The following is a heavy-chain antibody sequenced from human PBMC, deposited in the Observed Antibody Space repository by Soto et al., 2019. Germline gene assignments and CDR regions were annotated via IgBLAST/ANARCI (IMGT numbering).Heavy chain of an antibody. CDR1: VFSLSTSGVG. J-gene: IGHJ4*02. CDR2: IYWNDDK. CDR3: AHTGEGYYYDSSGYYIG. D-gene: IGHD3-22*01. V-gene: IGHV2-5*01. Sequence: SGPTLVNPTQTLTLTCTFSVFSLSTSGVGVGWIRQPPGKALEWLALIYWNDDKRYSPSLKSRLTITKDTSKNQVVLTMTNMDPVDTATYYCAHTGEGYYYDSSGYYIGWGQGTLVTVSS.